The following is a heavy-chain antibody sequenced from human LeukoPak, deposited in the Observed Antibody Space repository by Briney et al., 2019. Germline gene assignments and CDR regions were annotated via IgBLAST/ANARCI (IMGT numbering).Heavy chain of an antibody. CDR1: GGSISDYY. Sequence: SETLSLTCTVSGGSISDYYWSWIRQPAGKGLEWIGRIYTNGNSNYNPSLKGRVTMSVDTSKSQVSLKLNSVTAADTAVYYCARDRVVVVVAASAGMDVWGQGTTVTVSS. D-gene: IGHD2-15*01. CDR3: ARDRVVVVVAASAGMDV. CDR2: IYTNGNS. V-gene: IGHV4-4*07. J-gene: IGHJ6*02.